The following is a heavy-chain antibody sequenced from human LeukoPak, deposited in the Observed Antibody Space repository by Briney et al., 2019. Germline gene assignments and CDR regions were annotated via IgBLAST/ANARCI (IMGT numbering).Heavy chain of an antibody. CDR1: GGSFSGYY. D-gene: IGHD4-4*01. J-gene: IGHJ4*02. CDR3: ARLTVTDAIVDY. V-gene: IGHV4-34*01. Sequence: SETLSLTCAVYGGSFSGYYWSWIRQPPGKGLEWIGEINHSGSTNYNPSLKSRVTISVDTSKNQFSLKLSSVTAADTAVYYCARLTVTDAIVDYWGQGTLVTVSS. CDR2: INHSGST.